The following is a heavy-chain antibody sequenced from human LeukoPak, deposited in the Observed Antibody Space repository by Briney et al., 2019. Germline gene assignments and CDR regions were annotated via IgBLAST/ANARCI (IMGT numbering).Heavy chain of an antibody. CDR3: ARGLGSPTDY. V-gene: IGHV3-74*01. Sequence: PGGSLRLSCAASGFTFRTYWMHWLRQAPGKGLVWVSRINDDGSTTTYADSVKGRFTISRDNAKSTLYLQTNSLRAEDTAVYYCARGLGSPTDYWGQGTLVTVSS. CDR2: INDDGSTT. CDR1: GFTFRTYW. D-gene: IGHD1-26*01. J-gene: IGHJ4*02.